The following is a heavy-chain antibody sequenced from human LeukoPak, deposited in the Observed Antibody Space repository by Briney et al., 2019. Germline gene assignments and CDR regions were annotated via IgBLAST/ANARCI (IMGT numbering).Heavy chain of an antibody. CDR1: GGSFSGYY. J-gene: IGHJ4*02. CDR2: INHSGST. Sequence: SETLSLTCAVYGGSFSGYYWSWVRQPPGKGLEWIGEINHSGSTNYNPSLTSRVTISVDTSKNQFSLKLSSLTAADTAVYYCARGQQWLGYFDYWGQGTLVTVSS. CDR3: ARGQQWLGYFDY. D-gene: IGHD6-19*01. V-gene: IGHV4-34*01.